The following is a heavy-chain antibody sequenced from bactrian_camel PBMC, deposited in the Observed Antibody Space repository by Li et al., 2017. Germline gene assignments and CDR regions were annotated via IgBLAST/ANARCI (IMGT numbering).Heavy chain of an antibody. CDR2: ISPGGSSK. CDR1: GFTFSRYA. CDR3: ASANYGDSLLNY. D-gene: IGHD6*01. J-gene: IGHJ4*01. Sequence: VQLVESGGGLVQPGGSLTLSCAASGFTFSRYAMSWVRQAPGKGLEWVSGISPGGSSKGYTDSVKGRFAISRDIAKNTLYLQMNSLKSEDMAMYYCASANYGDSLLNYWGQGTQVTVS. V-gene: IGHV3S42*01.